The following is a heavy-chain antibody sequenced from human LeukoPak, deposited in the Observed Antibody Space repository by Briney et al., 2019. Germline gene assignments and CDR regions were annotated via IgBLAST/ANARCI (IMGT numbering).Heavy chain of an antibody. V-gene: IGHV3-23*01. CDR2: ISGNGDSP. CDR3: AKDPFEPTNYYFDS. CDR1: GFTFSNYA. D-gene: IGHD1-1*01. J-gene: IGHJ4*02. Sequence: GGSLRLSCAASGFTFSNYAMSWVRRVPGKGLEWVSSISGNGDSPYYVDSVKGRFTISRDNSKHTLYLQMNRLTVEDTAVYSCAKDPFEPTNYYFDSWGQGALVTVS.